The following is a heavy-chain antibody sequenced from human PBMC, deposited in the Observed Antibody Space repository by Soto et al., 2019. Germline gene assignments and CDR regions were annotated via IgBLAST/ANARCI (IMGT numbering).Heavy chain of an antibody. Sequence: PGGSLRLSCAASGFTFSSYSMNWVRQAPGKGLEWVSSTSSSSSYIYYADSVKGRFTISRDNAKNSLYLQMNSLRAEDTAVYYCARDGSLDTATVNYYYYGMDVWGQGTTVTVSS. V-gene: IGHV3-21*01. CDR2: TSSSSSYI. CDR1: GFTFSSYS. CDR3: ARDGSLDTATVNYYYYGMDV. J-gene: IGHJ6*02. D-gene: IGHD5-18*01.